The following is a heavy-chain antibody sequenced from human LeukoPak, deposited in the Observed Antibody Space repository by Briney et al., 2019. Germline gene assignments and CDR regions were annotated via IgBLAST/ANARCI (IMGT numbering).Heavy chain of an antibody. V-gene: IGHV1-18*01. D-gene: IGHD3-16*01. CDR1: GYTFTSFG. CDR2: ISTYNGDT. J-gene: IGHJ4*02. CDR3: AREGLGELTLDY. Sequence: GASVKVSCKASGYTFTSFGISWVRQAPGQGLEWMGWISTYNGDTNYAQKLQGRVTMTTDTSTSTAYMELRSLRSDDTAVYYCAREGLGELTLDYWGQGTLVTVSS.